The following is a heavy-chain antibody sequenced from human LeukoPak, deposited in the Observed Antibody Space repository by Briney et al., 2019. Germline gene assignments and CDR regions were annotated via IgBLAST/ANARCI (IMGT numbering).Heavy chain of an antibody. Sequence: PSETLSLTCAVYGGSFSGYYWSWIRQPPGKGLEWIGEINHSGSTNYNPSLKSRVTISVDTSKNQFSLKLSSVTAADTAVYYCAREGSTVTTTTYYYYYYMDVWGKGTTVTISS. J-gene: IGHJ6*03. D-gene: IGHD4-17*01. CDR1: GGSFSGYY. CDR3: AREGSTVTTTTYYYYYYMDV. CDR2: INHSGST. V-gene: IGHV4-34*01.